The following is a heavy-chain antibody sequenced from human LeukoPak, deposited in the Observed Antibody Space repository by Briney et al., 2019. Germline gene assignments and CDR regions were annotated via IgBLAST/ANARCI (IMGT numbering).Heavy chain of an antibody. CDR3: ARDLFGMVRGVTYDY. CDR1: GYTFTGYY. J-gene: IGHJ4*02. D-gene: IGHD3-10*01. Sequence: GASVKVSCQASGYTFTGYYMHWVRQAPGHGLEWVGGINPIRGGTHYPQKFPGRVTMTRDTSIRTAYMELSRLRSDDTAVYYCARDLFGMVRGVTYDYWGQGTLVTVSS. V-gene: IGHV1-2*02. CDR2: INPIRGGT.